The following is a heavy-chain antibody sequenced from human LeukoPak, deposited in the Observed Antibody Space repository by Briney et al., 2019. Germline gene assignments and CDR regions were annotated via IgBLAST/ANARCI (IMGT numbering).Heavy chain of an antibody. CDR2: IYYSGST. V-gene: IGHV4-30-4*01. D-gene: IGHD6-6*01. Sequence: PSETLSLTCTVSGGSFSSGDYYWSWIRQPPGKGLEWIGYIYYSGSTYYNPSLKSRVTISVDTSKNQFSLKLSSVTAADTAVYYCARLSSSSFRGDYWGQGTLVTVSS. J-gene: IGHJ4*02. CDR3: ARLSSSSFRGDY. CDR1: GGSFSSGDYY.